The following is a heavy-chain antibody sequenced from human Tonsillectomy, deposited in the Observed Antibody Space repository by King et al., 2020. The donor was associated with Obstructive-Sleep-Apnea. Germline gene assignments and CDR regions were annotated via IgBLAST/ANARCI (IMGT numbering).Heavy chain of an antibody. CDR2: IYYSGST. V-gene: IGHV4-61*01. D-gene: IGHD1-7*01. J-gene: IGHJ5*02. CDR1: GGSVSSGSYY. Sequence: VQLQESGPGLVKPSETLSLTCTVSGGSVSSGSYYWSWIRQPPGKGLGWIGYIYYSGSTNYNPSLKSRVTISVDTSKNQFSLKLSSVTAADTAVYYCARERALELREEWFDPWGQGTLVTVSS. CDR3: ARERALELREEWFDP.